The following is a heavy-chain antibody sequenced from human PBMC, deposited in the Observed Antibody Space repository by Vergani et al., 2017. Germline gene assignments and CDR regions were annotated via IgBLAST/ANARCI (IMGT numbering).Heavy chain of an antibody. CDR1: GGSVSSGSYY. Sequence: QVQLQESGPGLVKPPETLSLTCTVSGGSVSSGSYYWSWIRQPAGKGLEWVGYIHHSGSNSYNPSLKSRVTISVDTSKNQFSLKLRFVTAADTAVYCCGRGSGPYYLDYWGRGILVAVSS. CDR3: GRGSGPYYLDY. CDR2: IHHSGSN. J-gene: IGHJ4*02. V-gene: IGHV4-61*10.